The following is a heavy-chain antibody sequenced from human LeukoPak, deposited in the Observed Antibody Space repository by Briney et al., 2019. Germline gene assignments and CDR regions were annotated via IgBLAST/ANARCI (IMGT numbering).Heavy chain of an antibody. CDR3: VKGSYRDYDRNWFDP. V-gene: IGHV3-64D*08. D-gene: IGHD4-17*01. J-gene: IGHJ5*02. CDR2: ISGNGGGT. CDR1: GVSISNYA. Sequence: GGSLRLSCSASGVSISNYARHWVRQAPGKGLEYISAISGNGGGTYHADSVKGRFTISRDNSKTTLYLQMSSLIPEDTPVYYCVKGSYRDYDRNWFDPWGQGTLVTVSS.